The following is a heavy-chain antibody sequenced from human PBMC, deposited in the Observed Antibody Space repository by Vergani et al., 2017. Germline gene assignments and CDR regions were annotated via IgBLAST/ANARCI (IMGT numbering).Heavy chain of an antibody. V-gene: IGHV3-30*18. Sequence: QVRLVESGGGVVQPGRSLRLSCAASGFSFTSYGMHWVRQPPGKGLEWVAYISYDGRNKEYGDSVKGRFTISRDNSMNTVSLQMNNLRVEDTALYYCAKDRSRSWEYWGQGTLVTVSS. CDR2: ISYDGRNK. CDR3: AKDRSRSWEY. D-gene: IGHD6-13*01. J-gene: IGHJ4*02. CDR1: GFSFTSYG.